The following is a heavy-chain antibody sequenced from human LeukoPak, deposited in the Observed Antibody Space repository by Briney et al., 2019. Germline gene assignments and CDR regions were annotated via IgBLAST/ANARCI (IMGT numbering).Heavy chain of an antibody. CDR3: ARDLSFRRSWYAGVWFDP. D-gene: IGHD6-13*01. V-gene: IGHV6-1*01. Sequence: SQTLSLTCAISGDSVSSNSAAWNWIRQSPSRGLEWLGRTYYRSKWYNDYAVSVKSRITINPDTSKNQFSLPLNSVTPEDTAVYYCARDLSFRRSWYAGVWFDPWGQGTLVTVSS. CDR2: TYYRSKWYN. CDR1: GDSVSSNSAA. J-gene: IGHJ5*02.